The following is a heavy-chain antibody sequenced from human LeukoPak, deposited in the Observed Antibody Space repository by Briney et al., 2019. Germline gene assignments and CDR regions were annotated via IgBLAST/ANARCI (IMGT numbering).Heavy chain of an antibody. CDR2: TNSDETST. CDR1: GFTFSDYW. V-gene: IGHV3-74*01. CDR3: ARGKYPYSLDV. J-gene: IGHJ6*02. Sequence: GGSLRLSCAASGFTFSDYWMHWVRQAPGKGLVWVSGTNSDETSTIYADSVKGRFTISRDNAKNTLYLQMNSLGAEDTALYYCARGKYPYSLDVWGQGTTVSVSS. D-gene: IGHD2-2*02.